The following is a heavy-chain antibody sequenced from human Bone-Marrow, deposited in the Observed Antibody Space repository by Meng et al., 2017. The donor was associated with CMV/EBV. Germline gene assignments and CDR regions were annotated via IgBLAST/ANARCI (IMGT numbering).Heavy chain of an antibody. D-gene: IGHD2-2*01. V-gene: IGHV3-23*01. CDR2: ISGSGGST. J-gene: IGHJ1*01. CDR3: AKGVGVEVPAARYFQH. Sequence: GESLKISCGASGFTFSSYAMTWVRQAPGKGLEWVSAISGSGGSTYYADSVKGRFTISRDNSKNTLYLQMNSLRAEDTAVYYCAKGVGVEVPAARYFQHWGQGTLVTVSS. CDR1: GFTFSSYA.